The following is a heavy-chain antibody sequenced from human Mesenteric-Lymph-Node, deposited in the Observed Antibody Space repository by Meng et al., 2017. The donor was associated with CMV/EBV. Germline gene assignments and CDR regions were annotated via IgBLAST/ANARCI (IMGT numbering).Heavy chain of an antibody. D-gene: IGHD3-16*01. Sequence: SLKISCAASGFAFDDYAMHWVRQTPGKGLEWVSGISWVSGNIGYADSVKGRFTISRDNARNSLSLQMNSLRPEDTALYYCAKAVHSRWGHYYYAMDVWGQGTMVTVSS. V-gene: IGHV3-9*01. CDR2: ISWVSGNI. J-gene: IGHJ6*02. CDR1: GFAFDDYA. CDR3: AKAVHSRWGHYYYAMDV.